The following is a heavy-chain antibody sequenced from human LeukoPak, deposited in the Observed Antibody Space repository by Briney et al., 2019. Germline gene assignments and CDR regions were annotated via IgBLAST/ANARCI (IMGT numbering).Heavy chain of an antibody. D-gene: IGHD3-22*01. CDR2: INPNDGDT. J-gene: IGHJ6*01. CDR3: SRADYHDSGGRPYYYYNGVDV. Sequence: ASVKVSCKASGYTFTDYYMHWVRQAPGQGFEWMGWINPNDGDTNYAQKFQGRVTMTRDTSISTAYMELSSLTSNDTAVYYCSRADYHDSGGRPYYYYNGVDVWGQGTTVTVSS. CDR1: GYTFTDYY. V-gene: IGHV1-2*02.